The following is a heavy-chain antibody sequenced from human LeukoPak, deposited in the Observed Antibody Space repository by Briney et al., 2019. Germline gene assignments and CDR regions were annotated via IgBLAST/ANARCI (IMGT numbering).Heavy chain of an antibody. CDR1: GFIFNNYA. V-gene: IGHV3-23*01. CDR3: AREIFSGWYPH. J-gene: IGHJ4*02. D-gene: IGHD6-19*01. Sequence: RSGGSLRLSCAASGFIFNNYAMSWVRQAPGKGLEWISAISGSGGSTYYADSVKGRFTISRDNSKNTLYLQMNSLRAEDTAVYYCAREIFSGWYPHWGQGTLVTVSS. CDR2: ISGSGGST.